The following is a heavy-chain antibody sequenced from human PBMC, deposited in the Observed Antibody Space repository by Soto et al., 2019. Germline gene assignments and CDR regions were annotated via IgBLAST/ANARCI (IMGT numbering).Heavy chain of an antibody. V-gene: IGHV3-23*01. CDR3: VKQRGSGKTYFNNLDV. J-gene: IGHJ6*02. Sequence: EVQLLESVGGLVQPGGSLRLSCETSGFSFNSYAMTWVRQAPGMGLEWVAVINYNSRATFHAQSVKGRFTISRDNSRNTVFLQMDSLRAEDTSVYYCVKQRGSGKTYFNNLDVWGLWTTVIVSS. CDR1: GFSFNSYA. CDR2: INYNSRAT. D-gene: IGHD3-10*01.